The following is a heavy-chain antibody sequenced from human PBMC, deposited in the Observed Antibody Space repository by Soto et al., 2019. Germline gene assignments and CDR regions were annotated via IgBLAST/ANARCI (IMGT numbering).Heavy chain of an antibody. CDR1: SYG. Sequence: SYGISWVRQATGQGLEWMGWMSPNSGNTGYAQKFQGRVTMTRDTSISTAYMELSSLRSDDTAVYYCARQWELSGYYYGMDVWGQGTTVTVSS. V-gene: IGHV1-8*02. J-gene: IGHJ6*02. CDR3: ARQWELSGYYYGMDV. D-gene: IGHD1-26*01. CDR2: MSPNSGNT.